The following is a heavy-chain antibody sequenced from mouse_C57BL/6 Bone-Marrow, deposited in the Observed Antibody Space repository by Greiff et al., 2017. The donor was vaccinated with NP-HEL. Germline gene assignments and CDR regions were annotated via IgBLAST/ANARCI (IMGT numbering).Heavy chain of an antibody. Sequence: QVQLKESGPGLVAPSQSLSITCTVSGFSLTRYGVDWVRLSPGKGLEWLGVIWGVGSTNYNSALKSRLSISKDNSKSQVFLKMNSLQTDDTAMYYCAIYYGYDGAWFAYWGQGTLVTVSA. CDR1: GFSLTRYG. CDR2: IWGVGST. J-gene: IGHJ3*01. D-gene: IGHD2-2*01. CDR3: AIYYGYDGAWFAY. V-gene: IGHV2-6*01.